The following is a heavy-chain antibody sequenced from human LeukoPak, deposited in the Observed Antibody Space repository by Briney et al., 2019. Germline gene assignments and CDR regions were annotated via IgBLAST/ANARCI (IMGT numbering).Heavy chain of an antibody. CDR3: VKIMATAKDDAFDI. D-gene: IGHD5-24*01. V-gene: IGHV3-74*01. CDR2: IYADGSAT. CDR1: GFTFSTFW. J-gene: IGHJ3*02. Sequence: GGSLRLSCAGSGFTFSTFWMHWVRQAPGKGLVWVSRIYADGSATTYADSVKGRFTISRDNSKNTLYLQMNSLRAEDTAVYYCVKIMATAKDDAFDIWGQGTMVTVSS.